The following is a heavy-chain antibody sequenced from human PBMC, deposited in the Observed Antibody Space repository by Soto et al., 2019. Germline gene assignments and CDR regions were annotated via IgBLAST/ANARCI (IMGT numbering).Heavy chain of an antibody. J-gene: IGHJ4*02. CDR3: ARLTYYDFWSGYYTGWGFDY. D-gene: IGHD3-3*01. Sequence: EVQLVESGGGLVQPGGSLRLSCAASGFTFSSYWMSWVRQAPGKGLEWVANIKQDGSEKYYVDSVKGRFTISRDNAKNSLYLQMNSLRGEDTAVYYCARLTYYDFWSGYYTGWGFDYWGQGTLVTVSS. CDR2: IKQDGSEK. CDR1: GFTFSSYW. V-gene: IGHV3-7*05.